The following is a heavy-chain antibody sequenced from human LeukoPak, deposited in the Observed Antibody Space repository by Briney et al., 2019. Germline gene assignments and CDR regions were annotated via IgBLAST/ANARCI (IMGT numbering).Heavy chain of an antibody. Sequence: SETLSLTCAVSGGSISSSNWWSWVRQPPGKGLEWIGEIYHSGSTNYNPSLKSRVTISGDKSKNQFSLKLSSVTAADTAVYYCARQQDSSSPGDYWGQGTLVTVSS. V-gene: IGHV4-4*02. CDR1: GGSISSSNW. D-gene: IGHD6-13*01. CDR2: IYHSGST. CDR3: ARQQDSSSPGDY. J-gene: IGHJ4*02.